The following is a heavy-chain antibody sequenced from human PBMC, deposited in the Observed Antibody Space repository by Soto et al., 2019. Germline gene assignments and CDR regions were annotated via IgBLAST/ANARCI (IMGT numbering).Heavy chain of an antibody. CDR1: GFTFNIYA. D-gene: IGHD3-22*01. CDR3: AADYYDSSGYYGDKYYFEY. CDR2: ISFDGTKK. Sequence: QAQLVESGGGVVQPGRSLRLSCAASGFTFNIYALHWVRQAPGKGLEWVAVISFDGTKKYYSDSVKGRFTISRDNLKNTLYLQMNNLRVEDAAVYYCAADYYDSSGYYGDKYYFEYWGQGTLVTVSS. V-gene: IGHV3-30-3*01. J-gene: IGHJ4*02.